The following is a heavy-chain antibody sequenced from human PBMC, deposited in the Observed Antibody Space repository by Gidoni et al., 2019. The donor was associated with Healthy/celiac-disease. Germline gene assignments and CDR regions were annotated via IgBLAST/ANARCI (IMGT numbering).Heavy chain of an antibody. D-gene: IGHD3-3*01. CDR2: IKSKTDGGTT. J-gene: IGHJ5*02. V-gene: IGHV3-15*01. CDR3: TTDHLGYYDFWSGYYSEWFDP. CDR1: GFTFSNAW. Sequence: EVQLVESGGGWVKPGGYLRLSCAASGFTFSNAWMSWVRQAPGKGLEWVGRIKSKTDGGTTDYAAPVKGRFTISRDDSKNTLYLQMNSLKTEDTAVYYCTTDHLGYYDFWSGYYSEWFDPWGQGTLVTVSS.